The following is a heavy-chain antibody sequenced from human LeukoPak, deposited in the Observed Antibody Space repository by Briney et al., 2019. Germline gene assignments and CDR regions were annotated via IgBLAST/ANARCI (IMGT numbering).Heavy chain of an antibody. CDR1: GGSFSHYY. CDR3: ATVGNDFWSGYYQRSWFDP. Sequence: PSETLSLTCAAYGGSFSHYYWSWIRQPPGKGLEWIGEINHSGSTNYNPSLKSRVTISVHTSKHPFSLKLSSVTAGDTAVYYCATVGNDFWSGYYQRSWFDPWGQGTLVTVSS. D-gene: IGHD3-3*01. V-gene: IGHV4-34*01. J-gene: IGHJ5*02. CDR2: INHSGST.